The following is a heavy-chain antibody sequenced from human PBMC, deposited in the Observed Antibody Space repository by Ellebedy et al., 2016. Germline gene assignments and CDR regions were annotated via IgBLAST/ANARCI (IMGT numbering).Heavy chain of an antibody. V-gene: IGHV1-2*02. Sequence: ASVKVSCXASGYTFTDYYMHWVRQAPGQGLEWMGWINPKSGGTNYAQKFQDRVTMTRDTSISTAYMELSGLRSDDTAVYYCAVGDYIDYWGQGTLVTVSS. CDR1: GYTFTDYY. J-gene: IGHJ4*02. D-gene: IGHD4-17*01. CDR2: INPKSGGT. CDR3: AVGDYIDY.